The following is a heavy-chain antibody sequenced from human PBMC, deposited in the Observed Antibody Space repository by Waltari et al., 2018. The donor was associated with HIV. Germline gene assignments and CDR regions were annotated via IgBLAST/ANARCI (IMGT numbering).Heavy chain of an antibody. V-gene: IGHV3-73*02. D-gene: IGHD3-22*01. CDR1: GFTFSGSA. CDR3: GPTYYYDSSAPSY. J-gene: IGHJ4*02. Sequence: EVQLVESGGGLVQPGGSLKLSCAASGFTFSGSAMHWVRQASGKGLEWVGRIRSKANSYATAYAASVKGRFTISRDDSKNTAYLQMNSLKTEDTAVYYCGPTYYYDSSAPSYWGQGTLVTVSS. CDR2: IRSKANSYAT.